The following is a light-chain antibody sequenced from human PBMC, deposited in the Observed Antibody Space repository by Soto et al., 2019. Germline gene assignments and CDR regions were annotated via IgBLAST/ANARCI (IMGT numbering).Light chain of an antibody. CDR2: KAS. CDR3: QHYNSYSEA. J-gene: IGKJ1*01. Sequence: DIQMTQSPSTLSGSVGDRVTITCRASQTISSWLAWYQQKPGKAPKLRIYKASTLKSGVPSRFSGSGSGTEFPLTISSLQPDDCATYYCQHYNSYSEAFDQGTKVELK. V-gene: IGKV1-5*03. CDR1: QTISSW.